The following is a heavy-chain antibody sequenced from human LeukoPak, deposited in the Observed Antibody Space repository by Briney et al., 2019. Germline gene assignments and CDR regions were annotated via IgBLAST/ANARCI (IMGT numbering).Heavy chain of an antibody. CDR2: INPNSGGT. CDR1: GYTFTSYD. J-gene: IGHJ4*02. CDR3: ARGELGWPIDY. Sequence: ASVKVSCKASGYTFTSYDISWMRQAPGQGLEWMGWINPNSGGTNYAQKFQGRVTMTRDTSISTAYMELSRLRSDDTAVYYCARGELGWPIDYWGQGTLVTVSS. D-gene: IGHD3-16*01. V-gene: IGHV1-2*02.